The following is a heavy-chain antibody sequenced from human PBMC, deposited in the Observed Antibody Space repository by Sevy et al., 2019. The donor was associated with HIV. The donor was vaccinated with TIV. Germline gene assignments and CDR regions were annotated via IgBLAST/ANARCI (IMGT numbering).Heavy chain of an antibody. D-gene: IGHD6-13*01. CDR3: ARDAGYSVNWYPRFDP. Sequence: GGSLRLSCVASAFTFSNDWMTWVRQAPGKGLEWVAVISYDGSHKYYADSVKGRFTISRDDSKSSLYLQMNTLRAEDTAVYYCARDAGYSVNWYPRFDPWGQGTLVTVSS. CDR1: AFTFSNDW. J-gene: IGHJ5*02. V-gene: IGHV3-30*03. CDR2: ISYDGSHK.